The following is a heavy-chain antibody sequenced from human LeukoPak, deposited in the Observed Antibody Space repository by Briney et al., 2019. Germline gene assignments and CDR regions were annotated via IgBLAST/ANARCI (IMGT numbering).Heavy chain of an antibody. Sequence: SETLSLTCTVPGGSISSYYWSWLRQPPGKGLEWLGYIYYSGSTNYNPSLKSRVTISVDTSKNQFSLKLSSVTAADTAVYYCARVVVAAIPYYYYYMDVWGKGTTVTISS. CDR3: ARVVVAAIPYYYYYMDV. CDR2: IYYSGST. D-gene: IGHD2-15*01. CDR1: GGSISSYY. V-gene: IGHV4-59*01. J-gene: IGHJ6*03.